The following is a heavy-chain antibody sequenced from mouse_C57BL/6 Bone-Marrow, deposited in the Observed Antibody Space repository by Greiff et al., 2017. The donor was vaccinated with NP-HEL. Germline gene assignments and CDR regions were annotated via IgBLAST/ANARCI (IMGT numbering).Heavy chain of an antibody. CDR3: ARYDGYSLWFAY. J-gene: IGHJ3*01. CDR2: INPNNGGT. V-gene: IGHV1-18*01. CDR1: GYTFTDYN. Sequence: EVKLMESGPELVKPGASVKIPCKASGYTFTDYNMDWVKQSHGKSLEWIGDINPNNGGTIYNQKFKGKATLTVDKSSSTAYMELRSLTSEDTAVYYCARYDGYSLWFAYWGQGTLVTVSA. D-gene: IGHD2-3*01.